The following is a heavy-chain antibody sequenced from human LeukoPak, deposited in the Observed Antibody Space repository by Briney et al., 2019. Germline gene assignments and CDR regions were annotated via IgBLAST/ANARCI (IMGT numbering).Heavy chain of an antibody. CDR3: ARDLRGDYYYGGSGYYIDY. Sequence: GGSLRLSCAASGFTFSSYAMSWVRQAPGKGLEWVSAISGSGGSTYYADSVKGRFTISRDNAKNSLYLQMNSLRAEDTAVYYCARDLRGDYYYGGSGYYIDYWGQGTLVTVSS. D-gene: IGHD3-22*01. V-gene: IGHV3-23*01. J-gene: IGHJ4*02. CDR1: GFTFSSYA. CDR2: ISGSGGST.